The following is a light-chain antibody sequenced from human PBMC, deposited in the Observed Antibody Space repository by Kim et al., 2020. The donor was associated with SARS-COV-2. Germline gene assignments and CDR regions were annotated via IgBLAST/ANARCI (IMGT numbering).Light chain of an antibody. V-gene: IGKV1-12*02. Sequence: ASVGDTVTISWRASQGISGWLAWYQQKPGKAPKVLIYAASNLQSGVPSRFSGTGSGTDFTLTISSLQPEDFATYFCQQTNSFPFTFGPGTKVDIK. CDR1: QGISGW. CDR3: QQTNSFPFT. J-gene: IGKJ3*01. CDR2: AAS.